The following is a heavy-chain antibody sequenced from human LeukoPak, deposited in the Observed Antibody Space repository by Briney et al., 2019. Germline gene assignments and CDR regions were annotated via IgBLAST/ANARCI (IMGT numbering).Heavy chain of an antibody. V-gene: IGHV3-74*01. Sequence: GGSLRLSCAASGFTFSSYWMHWVRQAPGKGLVWVSRINSDGSSTSYADSVKGRFTISRDNSKNTLYLQMNSLRAEDTAVYYCARARSGKYYYDSSGAFDIWGQGTMVTVSS. CDR3: ARARSGKYYYDSSGAFDI. D-gene: IGHD3-22*01. CDR2: INSDGSST. CDR1: GFTFSSYW. J-gene: IGHJ3*02.